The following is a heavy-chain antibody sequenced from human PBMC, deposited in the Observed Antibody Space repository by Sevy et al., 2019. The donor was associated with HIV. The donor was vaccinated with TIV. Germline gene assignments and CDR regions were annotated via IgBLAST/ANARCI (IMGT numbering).Heavy chain of an antibody. CDR1: GSIFSNFA. CDR3: ARGENDDEFFQY. CDR2: TSYDGSHK. D-gene: IGHD1-26*01. Sequence: GGSLRLSCTVSGSIFSNFAMHWVRQAPGKGQEWVAVTSYDGSHKYYADSVKGRFTVSRDNSRNILSLEMSSLTRDDTAVYYCARGENDDEFFQYWGQGTLVTVSS. J-gene: IGHJ1*01. V-gene: IGHV3-30*04.